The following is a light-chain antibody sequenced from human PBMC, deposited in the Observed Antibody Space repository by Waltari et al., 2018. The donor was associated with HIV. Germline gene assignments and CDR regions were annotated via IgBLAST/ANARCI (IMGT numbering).Light chain of an antibody. J-gene: IGKJ4*01. CDR2: GAS. V-gene: IGKV3-15*01. CDR1: QSITTN. Sequence: EIVMTQSPATLSVSPGERATLSCRASQSITTNLAWYQQKPGQAPRLLIYGASTRATGIPARFSDSGSGTEFTLTISSLQSEDFAVYYCQQYHKWPLTFGGGTKVEIK. CDR3: QQYHKWPLT.